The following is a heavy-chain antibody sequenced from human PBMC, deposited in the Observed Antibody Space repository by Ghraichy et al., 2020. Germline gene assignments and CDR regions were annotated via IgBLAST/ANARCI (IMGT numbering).Heavy chain of an antibody. CDR1: GFTFSSYA. V-gene: IGHV3-23*01. CDR3: ANSIAAAGPTNWFDP. CDR2: ISGSGGST. D-gene: IGHD6-13*01. Sequence: GGSLRLSCAASGFTFSSYAMSWVRQAPGKGLEWVSAISGSGGSTYYADSVKGRFTISRDNSKNTLYLQMNSLRAEDTAVYYCANSIAAAGPTNWFDPWGQGTLVTVSS. J-gene: IGHJ5*02.